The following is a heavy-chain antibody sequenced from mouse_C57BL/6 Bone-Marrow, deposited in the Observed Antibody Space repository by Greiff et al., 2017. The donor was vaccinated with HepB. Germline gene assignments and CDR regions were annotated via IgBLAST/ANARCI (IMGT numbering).Heavy chain of an antibody. J-gene: IGHJ3*01. CDR2: ISNGGGST. CDR3: AGYYDYDEGFAY. D-gene: IGHD2-4*01. V-gene: IGHV5-12*01. Sequence: EVKLQESGGGLVQPGGSLKLSCAASGFTFSDYYMYWVRQTPEKRLEWVAYISNGGGSTYYPDTVKGRFTISRDNAKNTLYLQMSRLKSEDTAMYYCAGYYDYDEGFAYWGQGTLVTVSA. CDR1: GFTFSDYY.